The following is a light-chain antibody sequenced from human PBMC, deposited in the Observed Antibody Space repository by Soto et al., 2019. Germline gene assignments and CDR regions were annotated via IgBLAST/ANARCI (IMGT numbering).Light chain of an antibody. CDR2: GAS. CDR3: QQYGSSPRK. Sequence: EIVLTQSPGTLSLSPGERATLSCRASQSVSSSYLAWYQQKPGQAPRLLIYGASSRATSIPDRFSGSGSGTDFTLTISRLEPEDFAVYYCQQYGSSPRKFGQGTQVEIK. J-gene: IGKJ1*01. V-gene: IGKV3-20*01. CDR1: QSVSSSY.